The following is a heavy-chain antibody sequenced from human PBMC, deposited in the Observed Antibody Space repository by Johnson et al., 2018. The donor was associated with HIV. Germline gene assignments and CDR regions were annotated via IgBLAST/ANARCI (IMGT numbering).Heavy chain of an antibody. J-gene: IGHJ3*02. CDR2: IWYDGTNK. V-gene: IGHV3-33*01. Sequence: QVQLVESGGRVVQPGRSLRLSCAASGFTFNSYGMHWVRQAPGKGLEWVAVIWYDGTNKYYADSVKGRFTISRDNSKNTLFLQMNSLRGEDTAVYYCARSRVAGDDAFDIWGQGTMVTVSS. CDR3: ARSRVAGDDAFDI. D-gene: IGHD6-19*01. CDR1: GFTFNSYG.